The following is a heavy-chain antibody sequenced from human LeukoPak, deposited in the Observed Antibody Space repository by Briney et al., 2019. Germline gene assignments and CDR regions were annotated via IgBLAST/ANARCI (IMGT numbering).Heavy chain of an antibody. CDR3: ARRQSGMELLWFGELSAWFDP. Sequence: PSETLSLTCTVSGGSISSSSYYWGWIRQPPGKGLEWIGSIYYSGSTYYNPSLKSRVTISVDTSKNQFSLKLSSVTAADTAVYYCARRQSGMELLWFGELSAWFDPWGQGTLVTVSS. V-gene: IGHV4-39*07. D-gene: IGHD3-10*01. J-gene: IGHJ5*02. CDR1: GGSISSSSYY. CDR2: IYYSGST.